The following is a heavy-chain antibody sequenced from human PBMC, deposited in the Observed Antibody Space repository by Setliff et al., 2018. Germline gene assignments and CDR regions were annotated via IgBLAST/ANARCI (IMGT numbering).Heavy chain of an antibody. CDR1: GYTFTSYD. CDR3: ARGTAAGTHYYYGMDV. V-gene: IGHV1-8*01. Sequence: ASVKVSCKASGYTFTSYDINWVRQATGQGLEWMGWMNPNSGKTGYAQKFQGRVTMTRNTSISTAYMELSSLRSEDTAVYYCARGTAAGTHYYYGMDVWGQGTTVTVSS. D-gene: IGHD6-13*01. CDR2: MNPNSGKT. J-gene: IGHJ6*02.